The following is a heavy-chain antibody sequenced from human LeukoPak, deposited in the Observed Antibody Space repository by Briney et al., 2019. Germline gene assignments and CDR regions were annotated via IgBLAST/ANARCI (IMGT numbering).Heavy chain of an antibody. CDR3: ASAGIVGATAHSPFDY. V-gene: IGHV4-34*01. D-gene: IGHD1-26*01. J-gene: IGHJ4*02. CDR2: INHSGST. CDR1: GGSFSGYY. Sequence: SETLSLTCAVYGGSFSGYYWSWIRQPPGKGLEWIGEINHSGSTNYNPSLKSRVTISVDTSKNQFSLKLSSVTAADTAVYYCASAGIVGATAHSPFDYWGQGTLVTVSS.